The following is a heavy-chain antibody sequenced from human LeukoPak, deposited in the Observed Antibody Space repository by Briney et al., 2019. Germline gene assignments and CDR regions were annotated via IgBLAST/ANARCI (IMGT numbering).Heavy chain of an antibody. J-gene: IGHJ5*02. D-gene: IGHD6-13*01. Sequence: SETLSLTCTVSGGSISSSSYYWGWIRQPPGKGLEWIGSIYYSGSTYYNPSLKSRVTISVDTSKNQFSLKLSSVTAADTAVYYCARDRRYSRPRPDWFDPWGQGTLVTVSS. CDR2: IYYSGST. CDR3: ARDRRYSRPRPDWFDP. V-gene: IGHV4-39*07. CDR1: GGSISSSSYY.